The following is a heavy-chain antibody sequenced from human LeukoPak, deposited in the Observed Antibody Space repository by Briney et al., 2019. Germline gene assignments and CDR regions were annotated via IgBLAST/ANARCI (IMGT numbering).Heavy chain of an antibody. D-gene: IGHD2-8*02. CDR3: ARASYCSGGVCYYYY. CDR1: GFTFNSYT. J-gene: IGHJ4*02. CDR2: ISGSGSST. Sequence: GSLRLSCAASGFTFNSYTMSWVRQVPGKGLEWVSTISGSGSSTYYADSVKGRFTISRDNSKNTLYLQVNSLRAEDTAVYYCARASYCSGGVCYYYYWGQGTLVTVSS. V-gene: IGHV3-23*01.